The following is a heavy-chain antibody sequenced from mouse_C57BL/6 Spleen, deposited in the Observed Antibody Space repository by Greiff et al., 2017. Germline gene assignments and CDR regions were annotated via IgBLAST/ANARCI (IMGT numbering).Heavy chain of an antibody. V-gene: IGHV1-81*01. Sequence: VQLQQSGAELARPGASVKLSCKASGYTFTSYGISWVKQRPGQGLEWIGEIYPSGGNTYYNEKFKGKSTLTADKSSSTAYMELSSLTSEDSAVYVSGRTGDYGSIDYWGQGTLVTVSA. CDR2: IYPSGGNT. J-gene: IGHJ3*01. D-gene: IGHD1-1*01. CDR1: GYTFTSYG. CDR3: GRTGDYGSIDY.